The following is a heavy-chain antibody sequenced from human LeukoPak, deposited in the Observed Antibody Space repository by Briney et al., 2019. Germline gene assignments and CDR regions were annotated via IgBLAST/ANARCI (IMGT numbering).Heavy chain of an antibody. CDR2: ISGSGGST. V-gene: IGHV3-23*01. Sequence: PGGSLRLSCAASGFTFSSYAMNWVRQAPGKGLEWVSAISGSGGSTYYADSVKGRFIISRDNSKNTLYLQMNSLRAEDTAVYYCAKGEVGYCSSTSCYAHMDVWGKGTTVTVSS. CDR1: GFTFSSYA. CDR3: AKGEVGYCSSTSCYAHMDV. D-gene: IGHD2-2*01. J-gene: IGHJ6*03.